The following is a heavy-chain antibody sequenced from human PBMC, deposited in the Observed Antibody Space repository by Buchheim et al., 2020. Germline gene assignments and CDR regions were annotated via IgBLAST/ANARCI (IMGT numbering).Heavy chain of an antibody. D-gene: IGHD2/OR15-2a*01. CDR1: GGTFSNSG. CDR3: ARAGVPAVIAYYFDS. Sequence: QVQLVQSGAEVKKPGSSVRVSCKTSGGTFSNSGIYWVRQAPGPGLEWMGGIVPFFQTPDYGQKFQGRVTIGADESTSNVYMELSRLRSDDTAMYYCARAGVPAVIAYYFDSWGQGTL. J-gene: IGHJ4*02. V-gene: IGHV1-69*01. CDR2: IVPFFQTP.